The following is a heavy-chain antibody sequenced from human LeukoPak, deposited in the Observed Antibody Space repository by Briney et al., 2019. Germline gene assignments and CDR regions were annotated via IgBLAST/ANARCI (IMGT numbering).Heavy chain of an antibody. CDR3: ATYSRTSSNYYYLDV. CDR2: INPTGVST. Sequence: ASVKVSCKASGNTFATYYIHWVRQAPGQGLEWMGIINPTGVSTTYPQRLQGRVTMTRDASTSTVHMELMTLRSEDTAVYYCATYSRTSSNYYYLDVWGTGTTVTVSS. CDR1: GNTFATYY. V-gene: IGHV1-46*04. J-gene: IGHJ6*03. D-gene: IGHD1-26*01.